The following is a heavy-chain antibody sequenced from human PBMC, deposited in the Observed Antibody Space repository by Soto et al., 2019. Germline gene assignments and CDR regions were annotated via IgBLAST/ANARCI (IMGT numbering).Heavy chain of an antibody. Sequence: EGQRWGPGGALLQLGGSLGPSFAASEFTFAFKPRTGFPQAPGKGLECVSGISGSGGSTSYADSVKGRFTISRDNSKNTLSLQMNSLRAEDTAVYYCAKALYGGHDYWGPGTLVTVSS. V-gene: IGHV3-23*01. D-gene: IGHD4-17*01. CDR3: AKALYGGHDY. CDR2: ISGSGGST. CDR1: EFTFAFKP. J-gene: IGHJ4*02.